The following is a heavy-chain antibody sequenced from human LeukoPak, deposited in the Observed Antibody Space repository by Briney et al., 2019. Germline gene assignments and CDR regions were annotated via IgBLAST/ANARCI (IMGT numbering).Heavy chain of an antibody. D-gene: IGHD3-3*01. Sequence: SVKVSCKASGGTFSSYAISWVRQAPGQGLEWMGGIIPIFGTANYAQKFQGRVTITTDESTSTAYMELSSLRSEDTAVYYCARVYYDFWSGYYPPYYYMDVWGKGTTVTVSS. J-gene: IGHJ6*03. CDR2: IIPIFGTA. CDR3: ARVYYDFWSGYYPPYYYMDV. V-gene: IGHV1-69*05. CDR1: GGTFSSYA.